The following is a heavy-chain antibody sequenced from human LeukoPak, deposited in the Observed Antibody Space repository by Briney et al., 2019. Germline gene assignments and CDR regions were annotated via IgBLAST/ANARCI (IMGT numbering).Heavy chain of an antibody. D-gene: IGHD6-19*01. CDR2: IYYTGYT. Sequence: PSETLSLTCTVSGGSISTYYWTWIRQPPGKGLEWIGCIYYTGYTGYNPSLESRVTISLDTSNNQFSLRLSSVTAADTAVYYCARGTWSAGMNMRGYYFDYWGQGTLVTVSS. V-gene: IGHV4-59*08. J-gene: IGHJ4*02. CDR3: ARGTWSAGMNMRGYYFDY. CDR1: GGSISTYY.